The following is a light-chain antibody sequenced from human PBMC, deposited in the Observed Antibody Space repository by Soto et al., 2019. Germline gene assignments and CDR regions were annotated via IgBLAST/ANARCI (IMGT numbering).Light chain of an antibody. Sequence: EIVMTQSPATLSVSPGERATLTCRASQSINRDLAWYVQKPGQAPRRVVYGASTWATGVPPRFTGSGSGTEFTLTISGLQSEDFAVYYCQQYKSWPITFGQGTRLENK. CDR2: GAS. J-gene: IGKJ5*01. CDR3: QQYKSWPIT. CDR1: QSINRD. V-gene: IGKV3D-15*01.